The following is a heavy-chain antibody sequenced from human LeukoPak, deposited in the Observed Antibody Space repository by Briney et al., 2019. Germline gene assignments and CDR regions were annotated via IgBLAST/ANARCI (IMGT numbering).Heavy chain of an antibody. J-gene: IGHJ3*02. CDR3: AKEKRGAFDI. Sequence: PGGSLRLSCAASGFTFSSYSMNWVRQAPGKGLEWVSGISWNSGSIGYADSVKGRFTISRDNAKNSLYLQMNSLRAEDTALYYCAKEKRGAFDIWGQGTMVTVSS. V-gene: IGHV3-9*01. CDR2: ISWNSGSI. CDR1: GFTFSSYS.